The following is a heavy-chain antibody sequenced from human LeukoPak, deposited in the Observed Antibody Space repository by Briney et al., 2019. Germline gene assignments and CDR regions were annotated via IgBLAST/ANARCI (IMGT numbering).Heavy chain of an antibody. CDR2: IDPSDSYT. CDR1: GYSFTNYW. J-gene: IGHJ4*02. V-gene: IGHV5-10-1*01. D-gene: IGHD4-17*01. Sequence: GESLKISCKGSGYSFTNYWISWVRLMPGKGLEWMGRIDPSDSYTKYSPSFEGHVTISVDKSISTAFLQWNSLKASDSAMYYCATGASKVTTDFANYWGQGTQVAVSS. CDR3: ATGASKVTTDFANY.